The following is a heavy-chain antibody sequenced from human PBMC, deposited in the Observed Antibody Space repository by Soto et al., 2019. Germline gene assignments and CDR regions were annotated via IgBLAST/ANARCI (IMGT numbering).Heavy chain of an antibody. J-gene: IGHJ4*02. Sequence: GGSLRLSCAASGFTVSSNYMSWVRQAPGKGLEWVSVIYSGGSTYYADSVKGSFTISRDNSKNTLYLQMNSLRAEDTAVYYCARARRPRGYYDILTGYYYFDYWGQGTLVTVSS. CDR2: IYSGGST. V-gene: IGHV3-66*01. CDR3: ARARRPRGYYDILTGYYYFDY. D-gene: IGHD3-9*01. CDR1: GFTVSSNY.